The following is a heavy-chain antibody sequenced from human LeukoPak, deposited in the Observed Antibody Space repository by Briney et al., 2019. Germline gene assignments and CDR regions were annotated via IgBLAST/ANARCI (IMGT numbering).Heavy chain of an antibody. J-gene: IGHJ2*01. V-gene: IGHV3-21*01. CDR2: ISSSSSYI. CDR1: GFTFSDYT. CDR3: ARFLKTGYWAQYYYFDL. D-gene: IGHD3-9*01. Sequence: SGGSLRLSCAASGFTFSDYTMNWVRQAPGKGLEWVSSISSSSSYIFYAGSVKGRFTISRDNAKNSLYLQMSSLRAEDTAVYYCARFLKTGYWAQYYYFDLWGRGTLVTVSS.